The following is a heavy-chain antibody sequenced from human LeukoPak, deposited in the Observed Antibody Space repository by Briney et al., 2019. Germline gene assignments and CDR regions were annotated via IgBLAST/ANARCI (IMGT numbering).Heavy chain of an antibody. J-gene: IGHJ6*04. CDR1: GDNFASYK. CDR2: ISPGDSEI. D-gene: IGHD6-19*01. CDR3: ATQPSGWYSMDV. V-gene: IGHV5-51*01. Sequence: GESLKISCKAFGDNFASYKISWVRQMPGKGPEWMGIISPGDSEIRYSPSFQGQVTIPADKSISTAYLQWSSLKASDTAMYYCATQPSGWYSMDVWGEGTTVTVSS.